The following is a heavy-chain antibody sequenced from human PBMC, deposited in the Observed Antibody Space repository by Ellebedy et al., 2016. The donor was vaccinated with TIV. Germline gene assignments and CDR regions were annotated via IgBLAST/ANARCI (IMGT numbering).Heavy chain of an antibody. J-gene: IGHJ4*02. V-gene: IGHV3-15*01. CDR2: IKSKTDGGTT. CDR1: GFTFSNAW. D-gene: IGHD6-19*01. CDR3: TTGPPPPQWLVPYYFDY. Sequence: GESPKISXAASGFTFSNAWMSWVRQAPGKGLEWVGRIKSKTDGGTTDYAAPVKGRFTISRDDSKNTLYLQMNSLKTEDTAVYYCTTGPPPPQWLVPYYFDYWGQGTLVTVSS.